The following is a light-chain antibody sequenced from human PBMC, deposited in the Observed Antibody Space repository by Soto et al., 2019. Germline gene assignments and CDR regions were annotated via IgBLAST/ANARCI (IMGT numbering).Light chain of an antibody. CDR3: QTWGTGVV. V-gene: IGLV4-69*01. Sequence: QLVLTQSPSASASLGASVKLTCTLSSGHSSYAIAWHQQQPEKGPRYLRKLNSDGSHSKGDGIPDRFSGSSSGAERDLTSSSLQAEDEADYYCQTWGTGVVFGGGTKLTVL. CDR2: LNSDGSH. CDR1: SGHSSYA. J-gene: IGLJ2*01.